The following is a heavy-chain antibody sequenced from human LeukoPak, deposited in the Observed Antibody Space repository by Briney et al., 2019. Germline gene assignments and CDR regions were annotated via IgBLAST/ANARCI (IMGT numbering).Heavy chain of an antibody. CDR2: ISGSGSYI. J-gene: IGHJ4*02. CDR1: GFTFSSYS. V-gene: IGHV3-21*01. CDR3: ARGVYSGYDFYDY. D-gene: IGHD5-12*01. Sequence: GSLRLSCAASGFTFSSYSMNWVRQAPGKGLGWVLYISGSGSYIYYADSVKGRFTISRDNAKESLYLQMNSLRAEDTAVYYCARGVYSGYDFYDYWGQGSLVTVSS.